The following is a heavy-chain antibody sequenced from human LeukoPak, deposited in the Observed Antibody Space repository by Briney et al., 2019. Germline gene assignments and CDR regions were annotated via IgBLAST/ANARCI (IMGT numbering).Heavy chain of an antibody. CDR1: GYTFTTYG. D-gene: IGHD4-23*01. J-gene: IGHJ6*03. Sequence: ASLKVSSTASGYTFTTYGISWVRQAPGHGLEWMGWISAYNGNTNYAQKLQGRVTITTATSTSTAYIDLRRLRSADPALSYSVKEDYGGSAWENYYDMDVWGKGTTVTVSS. CDR2: ISAYNGNT. V-gene: IGHV1-18*01. CDR3: VKEDYGGSAWENYYDMDV.